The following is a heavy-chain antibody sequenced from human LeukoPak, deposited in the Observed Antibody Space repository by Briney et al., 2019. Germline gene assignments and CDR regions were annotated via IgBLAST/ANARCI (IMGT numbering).Heavy chain of an antibody. CDR2: IYHSGST. CDR1: GGSISSDNYY. J-gene: IGHJ4*02. Sequence: SETLSLTCTVSGGSISSDNYYWSWIRQPPGKGLEWIGYIYHSGSTYYNPFLKSRVTISVDRPKNQFSLKLSSVTAADTAVYYCAREVEWELLPRFFDYWGQGSLVTVSS. V-gene: IGHV4-30-2*01. CDR3: AREVEWELLPRFFDY. D-gene: IGHD3-10*01.